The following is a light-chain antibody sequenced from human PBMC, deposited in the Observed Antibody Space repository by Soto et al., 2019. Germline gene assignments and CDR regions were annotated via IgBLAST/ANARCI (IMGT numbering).Light chain of an antibody. J-gene: IGKJ4*01. CDR2: GAS. V-gene: IGKV3-20*01. CDR3: PQYGSSIT. Sequence: EIVLTQSPRTLSLSPGERATLSCRASQSVSSSYLAWYQQKPGQAPRLLIYGASSRATGIPDRFSGSGSGTDFTLTISRLEPEDFAVYYWPQYGSSITCGGGTKVEIK. CDR1: QSVSSSY.